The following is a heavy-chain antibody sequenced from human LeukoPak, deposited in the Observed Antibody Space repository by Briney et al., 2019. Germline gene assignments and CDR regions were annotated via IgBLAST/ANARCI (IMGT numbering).Heavy chain of an antibody. Sequence: ASVKVSCKASGGTFSSYAISWVRQAPGQGLEWMGGIIPIFGTANYAQKFQGRVTITADKSTSTAYMELSSLRSEDTAVYYCARGYGSGSYIGNNWFDPWGQGTLVTVSS. D-gene: IGHD3-10*01. CDR2: IIPIFGTA. CDR1: GGTFSSYA. J-gene: IGHJ5*02. CDR3: ARGYGSGSYIGNNWFDP. V-gene: IGHV1-69*06.